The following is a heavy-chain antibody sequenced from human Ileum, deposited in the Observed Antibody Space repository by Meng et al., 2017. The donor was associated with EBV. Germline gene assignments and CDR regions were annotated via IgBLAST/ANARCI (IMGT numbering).Heavy chain of an antibody. CDR1: GYTFTSYA. J-gene: IGHJ4*02. D-gene: IGHD4-17*01. CDR3: ARGAYRGTVTTPSGN. CDR2: INAGNGNT. Sequence: QGQLVESGGEVKKPGSSVKVSCKASGYTFTSYAMHWVRQAPGQRLEWMGWINAGNGNTKYSQKFQGRVTITRDTSASTAYMELSSLRSEDTAVYYCARGAYRGTVTTPSGNWGQGTLVTVSS. V-gene: IGHV1-3*01.